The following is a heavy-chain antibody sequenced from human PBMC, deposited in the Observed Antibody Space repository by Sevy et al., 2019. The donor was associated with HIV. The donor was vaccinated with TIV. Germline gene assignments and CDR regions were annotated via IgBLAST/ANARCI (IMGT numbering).Heavy chain of an antibody. Sequence: SETLSLTCAVYGGSFSGYYRSWIRQPPGKGLEWIGEINHSGSTNYNPSLKSRVTISVDTSKNQFSLKLSSVTAADTAVYYCARELISPPSGFDYWGQGTLVTVSS. CDR1: GGSFSGYY. D-gene: IGHD2-2*01. CDR3: ARELISPPSGFDY. CDR2: INHSGST. V-gene: IGHV4-34*01. J-gene: IGHJ4*02.